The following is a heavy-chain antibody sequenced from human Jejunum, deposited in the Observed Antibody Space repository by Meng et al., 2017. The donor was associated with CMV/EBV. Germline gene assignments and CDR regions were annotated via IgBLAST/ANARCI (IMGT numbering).Heavy chain of an antibody. V-gene: IGHV4-4*07. Sequence: GHLQESGPGLVKPSETLSLICTVSGGSINNYYWNWIRQSAGKGLEWIGRIYTSGSTNYNPSLQSRVTMSVDTSKNQFSLKLTSVTAADTAVYYCARGYSSDWYDYWGQGALVTVSS. CDR2: IYTSGST. CDR1: GGSINNYY. J-gene: IGHJ4*02. D-gene: IGHD6-19*01. CDR3: ARGYSSDWYDY.